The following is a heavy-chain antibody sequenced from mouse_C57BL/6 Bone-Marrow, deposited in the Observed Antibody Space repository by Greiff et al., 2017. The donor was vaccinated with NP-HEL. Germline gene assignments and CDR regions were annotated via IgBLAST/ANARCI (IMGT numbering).Heavy chain of an antibody. CDR2: IYPRSGNT. J-gene: IGHJ2*01. CDR1: GYTFTSYG. CDR3: ARGPGYSNYVNY. V-gene: IGHV1-81*01. Sequence: VMLVESGAELARPGASVKLSCKASGYTFTSYGISWVKQRTGQGLEWIGEIYPRSGNTYYNEKFKGKATLTADKSSSTAYMELRSLTSEDSAVYFCARGPGYSNYVNYWGQGTTLTVSS. D-gene: IGHD2-5*01.